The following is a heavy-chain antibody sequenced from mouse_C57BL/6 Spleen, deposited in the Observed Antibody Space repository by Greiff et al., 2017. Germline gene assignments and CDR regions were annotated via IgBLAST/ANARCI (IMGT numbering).Heavy chain of an antibody. CDR1: GFTFSDYG. CDR2: ISSGSSTI. CDR3: ARGDGYYVGSAMDY. D-gene: IGHD2-3*01. V-gene: IGHV5-17*01. J-gene: IGHJ4*01. Sequence: EVKLVESGGGLVKPGGSLKLSCAASGFTFSDYGMHWVRQAPEKGLEWVAYISSGSSTIYYADTVKGRFTISRDNAKNTLFLQMTSLRSEDTAMYYCARGDGYYVGSAMDYWGQGTSVTVSS.